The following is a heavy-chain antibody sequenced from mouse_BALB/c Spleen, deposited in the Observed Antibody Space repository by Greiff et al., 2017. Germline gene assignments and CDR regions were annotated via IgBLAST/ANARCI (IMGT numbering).Heavy chain of an antibody. D-gene: IGHD2-4*01. V-gene: IGHV3-6*02. CDR1: GYSITSGYY. CDR2: ISYDGSN. J-gene: IGHJ4*01. CDR3: AREGLRNAMDY. Sequence: EVQLVESGPGLVKPSQSLSLTCSVTGYSITSGYYWNWIRQFPGNKLEWMGYISYDGSNNYNPSLKNRISITRDTSKNQFFLKLNSVTTEDTATYYCAREGLRNAMDYWGQGTSVTVSS.